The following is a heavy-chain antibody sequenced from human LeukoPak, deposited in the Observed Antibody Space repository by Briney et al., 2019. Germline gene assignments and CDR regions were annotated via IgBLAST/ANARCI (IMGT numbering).Heavy chain of an antibody. Sequence: ASVKVSCKASGYTFTSYDINWVRQATGQGLEWMGWMNPNSGNTGYAQKFQGRVTMTRNTSISTAYMELSSLRSEDTAVYYCARDKYYYDSSGYSTKGYYFDYWGQGTLVTVSS. V-gene: IGHV1-8*01. J-gene: IGHJ4*02. CDR1: GYTFTSYD. CDR2: MNPNSGNT. D-gene: IGHD3-22*01. CDR3: ARDKYYYDSSGYSTKGYYFDY.